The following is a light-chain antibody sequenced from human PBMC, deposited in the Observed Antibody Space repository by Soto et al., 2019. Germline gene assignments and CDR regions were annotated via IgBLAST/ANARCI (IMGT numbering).Light chain of an antibody. CDR2: STS. CDR3: LLYYGGAHLRV. V-gene: IGLV7-43*01. CDR1: TGAVTSGHY. J-gene: IGLJ1*01. Sequence: QAVVTQEPSLTVSPGGTVTLTCASSTGAVTSGHYPNWFQQKPGQAPRAMIYSTSNQHSWTPARFSGSLLGGKAALTLSGVQPEDEAEYYCLLYYGGAHLRVFGTGTKLTVL.